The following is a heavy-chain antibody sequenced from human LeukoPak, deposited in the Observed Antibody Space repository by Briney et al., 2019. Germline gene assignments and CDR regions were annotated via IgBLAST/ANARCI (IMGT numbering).Heavy chain of an antibody. CDR3: CKGGPSGSYFGH. CDR1: GVTFSNAW. CDR2: ITSKTAGGAT. D-gene: IGHD1-26*01. J-gene: IGHJ4*02. V-gene: IGHV3-15*01. Sequence: GGSLRLSCATSGVTFSNAWMSWVRQAPGKGLEWVGRITSKTAGGATDYAAPVKARLTKTSDDSKNTQYLEMNSLNSEDTGVYYCCKGGPSGSYFGHWGQGTLVTVSS.